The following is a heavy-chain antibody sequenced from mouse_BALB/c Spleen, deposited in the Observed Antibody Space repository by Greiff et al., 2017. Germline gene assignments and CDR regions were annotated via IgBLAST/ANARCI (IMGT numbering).Heavy chain of an antibody. V-gene: IGHV14-3*02. CDR2: IDPANGNT. Sequence: EVKLMESGAELVKPGASVKLSCTASGFNIKDTYMHWVKQRPEQGLEWIGRIDPANGNTKYDPKFQGKATITADTSSNTAYLQLSSLTSEDTAVYYCARPITTVVNYFDYWGQGTTLTVSS. CDR1: GFNIKDTY. J-gene: IGHJ2*01. D-gene: IGHD1-1*01. CDR3: ARPITTVVNYFDY.